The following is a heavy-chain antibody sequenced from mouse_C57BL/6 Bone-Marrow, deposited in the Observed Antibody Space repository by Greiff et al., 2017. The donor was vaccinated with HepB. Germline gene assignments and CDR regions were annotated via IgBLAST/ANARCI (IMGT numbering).Heavy chain of an antibody. CDR1: GYAFSSSW. V-gene: IGHV1-82*01. CDR3: ARSWFRDY. CDR2: IYPGDGDT. Sequence: VKLMESGPELVKPGASVKISCKASGYAFSSSWMNWVKQRPGKGLEWIGRIYPGDGDTNYNGKFKGKATLTADKSSSTAYMQLSSLTSEDSAVYFCARSWFRDYWGQGTTLTVSS. J-gene: IGHJ2*01. D-gene: IGHD2-2*01.